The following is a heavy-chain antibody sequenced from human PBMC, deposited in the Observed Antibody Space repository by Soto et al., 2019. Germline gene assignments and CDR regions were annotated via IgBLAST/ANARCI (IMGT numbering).Heavy chain of an antibody. V-gene: IGHV4-39*01. CDR1: GGSISSSSYY. CDR3: ARQEDYYDSSGYLDY. J-gene: IGHJ4*02. Sequence: SETLSLTCTVSGGSISSSSYYWGWIRQPPGKGLEWIGSIYYSGSTYYNPSLKSRVTISVDTSKNQFSLKLSSVTAADTAVYYCARQEDYYDSSGYLDYWGQGTLVTVSS. CDR2: IYYSGST. D-gene: IGHD3-22*01.